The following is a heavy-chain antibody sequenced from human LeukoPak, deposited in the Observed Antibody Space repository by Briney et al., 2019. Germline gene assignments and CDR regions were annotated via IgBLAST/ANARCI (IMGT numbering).Heavy chain of an antibody. CDR3: ARDRVTMVRGVNYYFDY. J-gene: IGHJ4*02. V-gene: IGHV3-7*05. Sequence: PGGALRLSCAASGFTFXSYWXSWVXQAPGXGVEWVANIKQDGSEKYYVDSVKGRFNISRDNAKNSLYLQMNSLRAEDTAVYYCARDRVTMVRGVNYYFDYWGQGTLVTVSS. CDR2: IKQDGSEK. CDR1: GFTFXSYW. D-gene: IGHD3-10*01.